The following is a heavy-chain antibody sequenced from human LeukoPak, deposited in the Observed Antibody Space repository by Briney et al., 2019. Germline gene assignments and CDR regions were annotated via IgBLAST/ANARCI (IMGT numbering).Heavy chain of an antibody. CDR3: ARDPDYGGNSGYFDY. Sequence: SETLSLTCTVSGGSISSHYWSWNRQPPGKGLEGIGYIYYSGSTNYNPSLKSRVTISVDTSKNQFSLKLSSVTAADTAVYYCARDPDYGGNSGYFDYWGQGTLVTVSS. CDR1: GGSISSHY. D-gene: IGHD4-23*01. J-gene: IGHJ4*02. CDR2: IYYSGST. V-gene: IGHV4-59*11.